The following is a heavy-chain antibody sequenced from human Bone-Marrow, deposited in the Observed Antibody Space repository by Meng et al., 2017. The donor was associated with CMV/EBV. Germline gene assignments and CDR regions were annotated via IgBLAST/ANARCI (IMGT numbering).Heavy chain of an antibody. D-gene: IGHD7-27*01. CDR2: IYSGGST. J-gene: IGHJ4*02. V-gene: IGHV3-53*04. CDR1: GLIVSSNY. CDR3: LRGTGRAGFDY. Sequence: LSCAVAGLIVSSNYVNWVRQATGKGLEWVSAIYSGGSTYYADSVKGRFTISRHNSENTVYLQMNSLRPEDTAVYYCLRGTGRAGFDYWGRGTLVTVSS.